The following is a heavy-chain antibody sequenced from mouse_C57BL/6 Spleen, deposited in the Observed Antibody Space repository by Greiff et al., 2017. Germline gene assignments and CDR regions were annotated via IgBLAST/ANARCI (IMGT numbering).Heavy chain of an antibody. CDR2: IHPNSGST. J-gene: IGHJ3*01. CDR1: GYTFTSYW. Sequence: VKLQESGAELVKPGASVKLSCKASGYTFTSYWMHWVKQRPGQGLEWIGMIHPNSGSTNYNEKFKSKATLTVDKSSSTAYMQLSSLTSEDSAVYYCASDGYYAWFAYWGQGTLVTVSA. D-gene: IGHD2-3*01. V-gene: IGHV1-64*01. CDR3: ASDGYYAWFAY.